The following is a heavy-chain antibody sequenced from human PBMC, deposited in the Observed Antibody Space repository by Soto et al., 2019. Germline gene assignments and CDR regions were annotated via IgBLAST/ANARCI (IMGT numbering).Heavy chain of an antibody. J-gene: IGHJ4*02. CDR3: TRWNGYGDL. V-gene: IGHV3-23*01. Sequence: EVQLLESGGGLVQPGGSLRLSCAVSGFSYSTYGVTWVRQAPRKGLEWVCGVSGGSGATHYRDSVRGRFTITGDGARNTVYLQMHSLRVEDTAVYYCTRWNGYGDLWGQGTLVTVSS. D-gene: IGHD1-1*01. CDR2: VSGGSGAT. CDR1: GFSYSTYG.